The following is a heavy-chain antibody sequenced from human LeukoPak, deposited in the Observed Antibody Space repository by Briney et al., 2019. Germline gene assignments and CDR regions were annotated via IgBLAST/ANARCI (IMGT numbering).Heavy chain of an antibody. CDR2: IYSGGSP. D-gene: IGHD3-3*02. V-gene: IGHV3-66*01. CDR1: GFTVGENY. CDR3: ARDSPISDALDI. J-gene: IGHJ3*02. Sequence: GGSLRLSCAASGFTVGENYINWVRQAPGKGLQWVSVIYSGGSPYYLDSVEGRFIISSDNSKNTVYLQMNSLRDEDTALYYCARDSPISDALDIWGQGTMVTVSS.